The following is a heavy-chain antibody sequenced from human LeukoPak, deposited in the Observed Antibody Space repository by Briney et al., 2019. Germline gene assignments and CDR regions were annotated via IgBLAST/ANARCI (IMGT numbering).Heavy chain of an antibody. D-gene: IGHD3-16*01. CDR2: IFYSGST. Sequence: PSETLSLTRTVSGGSISSYYWSWIRQPPGKGLEWIGYIFYSGSTNYNPSLKSRVTISVDTSKNQFSLKLSSVTAADTAVYYCARGDPYGPFDYWGQGTLVTVSS. CDR3: ARGDPYGPFDY. CDR1: GGSISSYY. J-gene: IGHJ4*02. V-gene: IGHV4-59*12.